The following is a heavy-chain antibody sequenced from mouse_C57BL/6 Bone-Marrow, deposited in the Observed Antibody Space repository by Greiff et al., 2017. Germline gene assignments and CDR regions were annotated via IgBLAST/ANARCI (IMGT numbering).Heavy chain of an antibody. CDR1: GYAFTNYL. V-gene: IGHV1-54*01. J-gene: IGHJ1*03. CDR2: INPGSGGT. Sequence: VQLVESGAELVRPGTSVKVSCKASGYAFTNYLIEWVKQRPGQGLEWIGVINPGSGGTNYNEKFKGKATLTADKSSGTAYMQLSSLTSEDSAVYFCARSDMRYWYFDVWGTGTTVTVSS. CDR3: ARSDMRYWYFDV.